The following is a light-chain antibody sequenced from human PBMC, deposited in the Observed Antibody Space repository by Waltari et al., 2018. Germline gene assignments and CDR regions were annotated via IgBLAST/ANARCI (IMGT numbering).Light chain of an antibody. CDR1: SLRNYY. Sequence: SSELTQDPDVSVALGQTVRITCQGDSLRNYYASWYQQKPGQAPILVFYGKNNRPSWIPARFSGSSSGDTASLTITGAQAEDEADYYCNSRDINGNHLGVYVFGTGTKVTVL. J-gene: IGLJ1*01. CDR3: NSRDINGNHLGVYV. CDR2: GKN. V-gene: IGLV3-19*01.